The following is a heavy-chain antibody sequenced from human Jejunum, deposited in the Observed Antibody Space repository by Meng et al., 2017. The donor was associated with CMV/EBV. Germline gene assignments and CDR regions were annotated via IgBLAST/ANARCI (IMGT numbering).Heavy chain of an antibody. CDR1: GGTFNSDT. D-gene: IGHD1-26*01. CDR2: INPALGVA. CDR3: ARGGTYADDYSGMDV. Sequence: GGTFNSDTITWVRQAPGHGLEWMGRINPALGVANSAQKFQGRITITADKSTSIAYLELSSLTSDDTAVYYCARGGTYADDYSGMDVWGQGTTVTVSS. J-gene: IGHJ6*02. V-gene: IGHV1-69*02.